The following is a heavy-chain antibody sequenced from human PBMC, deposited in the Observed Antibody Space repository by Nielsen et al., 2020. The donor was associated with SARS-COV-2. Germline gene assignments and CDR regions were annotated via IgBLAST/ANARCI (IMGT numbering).Heavy chain of an antibody. Sequence: ASVKVSCKASGYTFTSYYMHWVRQAPGQGLEWMGIINPSGGSTSYAQKFQGRVTMTRDTSTSTVYMELSSLRSEDTAVYYCARPGVSGSRYYYYGMDVWGQGTTVTVSS. CDR1: GYTFTSYY. CDR3: ARPGVSGSRYYYYGMDV. D-gene: IGHD3-10*01. V-gene: IGHV1-46*01. J-gene: IGHJ6*02. CDR2: INPSGGST.